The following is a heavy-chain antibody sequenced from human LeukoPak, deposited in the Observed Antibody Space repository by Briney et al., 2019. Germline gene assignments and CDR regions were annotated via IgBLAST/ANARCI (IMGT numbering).Heavy chain of an antibody. Sequence: PGGSLRLSCAASGFTFSSYWMHWVRQGPGKGPVWVSRIYSDGNIITYADSVKGRFTISRDNARNMVYLQMKSLRAEDTAVYYCVAGMGNYWGQGTLVPV. D-gene: IGHD1-26*01. CDR1: GFTFSSYW. J-gene: IGHJ4*02. CDR2: IYSDGNII. CDR3: VAGMGNY. V-gene: IGHV3-74*01.